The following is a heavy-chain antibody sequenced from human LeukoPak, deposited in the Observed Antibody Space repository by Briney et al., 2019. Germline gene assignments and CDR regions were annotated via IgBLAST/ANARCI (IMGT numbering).Heavy chain of an antibody. CDR3: AREKYSSGWYGDY. Sequence: GSLRLSCAASGFTFSSYAMHWVRQAPGKGLEWVAVISYDGSNKYYADSVKGRFTISRDNSKNTLYLQMNSLRAEDTAVYYCAREKYSSGWYGDYWGQGTLVTVSS. V-gene: IGHV3-30*04. CDR1: GFTFSSYA. J-gene: IGHJ4*02. CDR2: ISYDGSNK. D-gene: IGHD6-19*01.